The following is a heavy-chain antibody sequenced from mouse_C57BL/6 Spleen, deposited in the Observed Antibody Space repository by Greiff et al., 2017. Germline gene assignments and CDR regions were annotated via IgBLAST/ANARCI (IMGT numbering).Heavy chain of an antibody. CDR3: ARKYGEHFDY. D-gene: IGHD1-1*01. V-gene: IGHV1-64*01. Sequence: QFQLQQPGAELVKPGASVKLSCKASGYTFTSYWMHWVKQRPGQGLEWIGMIHPNSGSTNYNEKFKSKATLTVDKSSSTAYMQLSSLTSEASAVYYCARKYGEHFDYWGQGTTLTVSS. J-gene: IGHJ2*01. CDR2: IHPNSGST. CDR1: GYTFTSYW.